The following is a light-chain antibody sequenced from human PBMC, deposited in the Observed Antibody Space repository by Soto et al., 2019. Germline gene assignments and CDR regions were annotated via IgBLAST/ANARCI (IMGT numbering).Light chain of an antibody. Sequence: DIEMVQSPSTVSGVVGGRVTMTCRASQTISSWLAWYQQKPGKAPKLLIYKESTLKSGVPSRFSGSGSGTEFTLTISSLQPDDFATYYCQHYNSYSDAVGQRTKLDIK. V-gene: IGKV1-5*03. CDR3: QHYNSYSDA. CDR1: QTISSW. CDR2: KES. J-gene: IGKJ1*01.